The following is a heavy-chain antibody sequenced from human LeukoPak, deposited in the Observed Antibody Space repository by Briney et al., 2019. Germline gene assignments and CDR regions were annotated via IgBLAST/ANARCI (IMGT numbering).Heavy chain of an antibody. CDR1: GFTFSSYD. V-gene: IGHV3-13*01. CDR3: ARGDSWLDAFDI. J-gene: IGHJ3*02. Sequence: PGGSLRLSCAASGFTFSSYDMHWVRQATGKGREGVSAIGTAGDTYYPGSGKGRFTISRENAKNSLYLQMNSLRAGDTAVYYCARGDSWLDAFDIWGQGTMVTVSS. D-gene: IGHD6-13*01. CDR2: IGTAGDT.